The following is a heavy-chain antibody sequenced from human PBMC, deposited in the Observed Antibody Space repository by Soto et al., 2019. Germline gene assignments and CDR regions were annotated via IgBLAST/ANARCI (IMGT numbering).Heavy chain of an antibody. V-gene: IGHV3-23*04. CDR3: AKDVRDSSGYYYQPLDY. D-gene: IGHD3-22*01. CDR1: GFTFSNYA. Sequence: VQLVESGGGVVQPGTSLRLSCAASGFTFSNYAMSWVRQAPGKGLEWVSAISGSTISTYYADSVKGRFTISRDNSKNTLYLQMNSLRAEDTAVYYCAKDVRDSSGYYYQPLDYWGQGTLVTVSS. J-gene: IGHJ4*02. CDR2: ISGSTIST.